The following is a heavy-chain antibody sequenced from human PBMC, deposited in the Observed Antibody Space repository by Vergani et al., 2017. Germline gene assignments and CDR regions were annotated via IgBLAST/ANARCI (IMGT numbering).Heavy chain of an antibody. J-gene: IGHJ4*02. CDR1: GFTFTNFA. Sequence: EVQVVQSGGGLVKPGGSLRLSCAASGFTFTNFAMTWVRQAPGEGLEWVSGISGSGGFTYYADSVKGRFTISRDNSRNTMFLQMNNLRAEDTAVYYCAKDNVPGYYDSSGYCDYWGQGTLVTVSS. CDR2: ISGSGGFT. CDR3: AKDNVPGYYDSSGYCDY. D-gene: IGHD3-22*01. V-gene: IGHV3-23*04.